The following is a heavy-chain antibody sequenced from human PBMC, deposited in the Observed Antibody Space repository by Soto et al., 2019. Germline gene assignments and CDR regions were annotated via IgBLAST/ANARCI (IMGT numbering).Heavy chain of an antibody. CDR1: GGTFSCYA. Sequence: SVKASCKASGGTFSCYAISWVQQAPGQGLEWMGGIIPIFGTANYAQKFQGRVTITADESTSTAYMELSSLRSEDTAVYYCARGDSSGYQDYWGQGTLVTVSS. D-gene: IGHD3-22*01. V-gene: IGHV1-69*13. CDR2: IIPIFGTA. J-gene: IGHJ4*02. CDR3: ARGDSSGYQDY.